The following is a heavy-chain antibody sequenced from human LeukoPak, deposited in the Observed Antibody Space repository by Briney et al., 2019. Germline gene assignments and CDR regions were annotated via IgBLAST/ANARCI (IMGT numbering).Heavy chain of an antibody. Sequence: GGSLRLSCAASGFTFSSYAMSWVRQAPGKGLEWVSAISGSGGSTYYADSVKGRFTISRDNSKNTLYLQMNSLRAEDTAVYYCAKDRYYGSGSYYAYYYYGMDVWAKGPRSPSP. J-gene: IGHJ6*02. V-gene: IGHV3-23*01. CDR3: AKDRYYGSGSYYAYYYYGMDV. D-gene: IGHD3-10*01. CDR1: GFTFSSYA. CDR2: ISGSGGST.